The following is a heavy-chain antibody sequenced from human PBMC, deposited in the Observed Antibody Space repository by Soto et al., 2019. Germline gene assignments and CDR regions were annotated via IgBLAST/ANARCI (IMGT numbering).Heavy chain of an antibody. Sequence: PGWSLRLSCAASGFTFSSYSMNWVRQAPGKGLEWVSSISSSSSYIYYADSVKGRFTISRDNAKNSLYLQMNSLRAEDTAVYYCASFGSVATIPYYYGMDVWGQGTTVTVSS. CDR2: ISSSSSYI. CDR1: GFTFSSYS. CDR3: ASFGSVATIPYYYGMDV. J-gene: IGHJ6*02. V-gene: IGHV3-21*01. D-gene: IGHD5-12*01.